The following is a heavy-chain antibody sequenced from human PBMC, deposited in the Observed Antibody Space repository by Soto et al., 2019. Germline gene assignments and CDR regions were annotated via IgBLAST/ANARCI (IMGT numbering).Heavy chain of an antibody. CDR2: ISGSGATK. CDR3: ARAIRGFSYVVDY. D-gene: IGHD5-18*01. Sequence: GSLRLSCAASGFTFSSHSINWVRQAPGKGLEWVSYISGSGATKYYADSVKGRFTISRDNARNSLYLQMSSLSDEDTAVYYCARAIRGFSYVVDYWGQGTLVTVSS. CDR1: GFTFSSHS. V-gene: IGHV3-48*02. J-gene: IGHJ4*02.